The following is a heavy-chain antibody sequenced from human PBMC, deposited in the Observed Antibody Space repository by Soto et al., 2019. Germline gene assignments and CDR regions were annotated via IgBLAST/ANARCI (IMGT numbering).Heavy chain of an antibody. CDR2: IYYSGST. CDR1: GGSISSYY. V-gene: IGHV4-59*01. CDR3: ARYRDDFWSGYFRWFYP. J-gene: IGHJ5*02. D-gene: IGHD3-3*01. Sequence: SETLSLTCTVSGGSISSYYWRWIRQPPGKGLEWIGYIYYSGSTNYNPSLKSRVTISVDTSKNQFSLKLSSVTAADTAVYYCARYRDDFWSGYFRWFYPWGQGTLVTVSS.